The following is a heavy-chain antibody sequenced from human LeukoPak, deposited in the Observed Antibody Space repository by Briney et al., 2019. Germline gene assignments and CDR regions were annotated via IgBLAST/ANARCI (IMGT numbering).Heavy chain of an antibody. Sequence: GWSLRLSCAASGFTFSSYAMSWFRQAPGKGLELFSTISGSGPSTYYADSVKGRFTIARDNCKSTLYLKMNSVGAEDTAVYYCANVGYCSSTSWYLEYFQHWGQGTLVTVSS. CDR3: ANVGYCSSTSWYLEYFQH. CDR1: GFTFSSYA. D-gene: IGHD2-2*01. CDR2: ISGSGPST. V-gene: IGHV3-23*01. J-gene: IGHJ1*01.